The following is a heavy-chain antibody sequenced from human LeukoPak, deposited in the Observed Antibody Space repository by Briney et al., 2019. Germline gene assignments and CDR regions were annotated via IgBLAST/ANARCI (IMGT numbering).Heavy chain of an antibody. CDR3: ARLIAAAGTNWFDP. Sequence: GGSLRLSCAASGFTFSSYALHWVRQAPGKGLEWLAVLSFDGTITYYADSVKGRFTISRDNSKNTLYLQMNSLRAEDTAVYYCARLIAAAGTNWFDPWGQGTLVTAS. CDR1: GFTFSSYA. J-gene: IGHJ5*02. V-gene: IGHV3-30*14. D-gene: IGHD6-13*01. CDR2: LSFDGTIT.